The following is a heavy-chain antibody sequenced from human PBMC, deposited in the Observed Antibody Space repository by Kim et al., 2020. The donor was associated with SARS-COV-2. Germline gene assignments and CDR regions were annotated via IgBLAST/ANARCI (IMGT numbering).Heavy chain of an antibody. CDR1: GGSFSGYY. J-gene: IGHJ6*01. CDR2: INHSGST. V-gene: IGHV4-34*01. D-gene: IGHD3-22*01. CDR3: ARDRRRERPGYYYDSSAYY. Sequence: SQTLSLTCAVYGGSFSGYYWSWIRQPPGKGLEWIGEINHSGSTNYNPSLKSRVTISVDTSKNQFSLKLSSVTAADTAVYYCARDRRRERPGYYYDSSAYY.